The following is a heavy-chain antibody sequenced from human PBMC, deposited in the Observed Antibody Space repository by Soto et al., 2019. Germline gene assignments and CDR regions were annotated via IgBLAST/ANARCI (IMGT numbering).Heavy chain of an antibody. J-gene: IGHJ6*02. CDR1: GGTFSSYA. D-gene: IGHD6-13*01. V-gene: IGHV1-69*13. CDR3: ARDQPYSSSRRPGYYYYGMDV. Sequence: SVKVSCKASGGTFSSYAISWVRQAPGQGLEWMGGIIPIFGTANYAQKFQGRVTITADESTSTAYMELSSLRSEDTAVYYCARDQPYSSSRRPGYYYYGMDVWGQGTTVTVSS. CDR2: IIPIFGTA.